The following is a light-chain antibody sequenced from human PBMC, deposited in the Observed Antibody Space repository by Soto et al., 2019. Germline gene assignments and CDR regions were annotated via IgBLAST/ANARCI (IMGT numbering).Light chain of an antibody. Sequence: ETLMTQSPATLSVSPVEGATLSCRASQSVSSNLAWYQQKPGQPPRLLIYDISTRATGIPTRFSGSGSETEFTLTISSLQSEDFAVYYCQQYNSWPLTFGGGTKVDIK. V-gene: IGKV3D-15*01. CDR3: QQYNSWPLT. CDR2: DIS. J-gene: IGKJ4*01. CDR1: QSVSSN.